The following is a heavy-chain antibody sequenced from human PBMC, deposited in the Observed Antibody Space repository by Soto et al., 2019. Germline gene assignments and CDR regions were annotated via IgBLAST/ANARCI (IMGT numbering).Heavy chain of an antibody. CDR2: INTAGDT. CDR1: GFTFSTYD. J-gene: IGHJ6*03. CDR3: VRRYYMKD. Sequence: EVQLVASGGGLVQPGGSLRLSCVVSGFTFSTYDMHWVRQAPGKGLEWVSGINTAGDTYYPASVKCRFTISRENDKNSLSLQIISLRVGATALYYCVRRYYMKDWGKGTTVTVSS. V-gene: IGHV3-13*01.